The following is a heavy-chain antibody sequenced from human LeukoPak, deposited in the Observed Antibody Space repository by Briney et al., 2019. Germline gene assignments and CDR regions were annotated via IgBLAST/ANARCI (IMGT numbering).Heavy chain of an antibody. CDR3: ARLRSPTDY. Sequence: GGTLRLSCAASGFTFSSYGMSWVRQAPGKGPEWISYIDGSGSTTYYADSVKGRFTISRDNAKNSLFLQMDSLRAEDTAVYYCARLRSPTDYWGQGTLVTVSS. D-gene: IGHD4-17*01. J-gene: IGHJ4*02. V-gene: IGHV3-48*04. CDR1: GFTFSSYG. CDR2: IDGSGSTT.